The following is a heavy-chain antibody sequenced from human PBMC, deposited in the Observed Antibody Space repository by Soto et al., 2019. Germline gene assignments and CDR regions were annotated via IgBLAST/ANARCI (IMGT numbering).Heavy chain of an antibody. J-gene: IGHJ6*02. CDR1: GFTFSNYG. CDR2: IWHDGNNK. D-gene: IGHD1-26*01. V-gene: IGHV3-33*01. Sequence: GSLRLSCAASGFTFSNYGMHWVRQAPGKGLEWVAIIWHDGNNKYYADSVRGRFIISRDNSKNRLYLKMNSLRAEHTAVYYCASDLVGASDSYGLDVWGQGTPVTVSS. CDR3: ASDLVGASDSYGLDV.